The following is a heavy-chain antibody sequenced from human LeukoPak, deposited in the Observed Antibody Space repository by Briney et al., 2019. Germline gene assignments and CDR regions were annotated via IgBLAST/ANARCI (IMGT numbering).Heavy chain of an antibody. CDR3: ARVRSSRYNWFDP. CDR1: GSSISSNS. V-gene: IGHV4-4*07. J-gene: IGHJ5*02. D-gene: IGHD2-15*01. CDR2: IYTSGST. Sequence: SETLSLTCTVSGSSISSNSWSWIRQPAGKGLEWIGRIYTSGSTNYNPSLKSRVTMSVDTSKNQFSLRLSSVTAADTALYFCARVRSSRYNWFDPWGQGTLVIVSS.